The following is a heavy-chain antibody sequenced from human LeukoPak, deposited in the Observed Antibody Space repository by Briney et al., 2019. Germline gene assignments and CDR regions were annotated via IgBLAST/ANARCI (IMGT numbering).Heavy chain of an antibody. CDR1: GGSFSGYY. V-gene: IGHV4-34*01. CDR3: ARDGYNSGVDY. D-gene: IGHD5-24*01. J-gene: IGHJ4*02. CDR2: INHSGST. Sequence: SETLSLTCAVYGGSFSGYYWSWILQSPGKGLEWIGEINHSGSTNYNPSLKSRVTISVDTSKNQFSLKLSSVTAADTAVYYCARDGYNSGVDYWGQGTLVTVSS.